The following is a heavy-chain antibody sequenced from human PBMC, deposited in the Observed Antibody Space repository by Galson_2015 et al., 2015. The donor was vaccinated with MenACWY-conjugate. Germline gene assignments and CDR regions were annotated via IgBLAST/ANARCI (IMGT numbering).Heavy chain of an antibody. D-gene: IGHD4-23*01. V-gene: IGHV3-7*03. Sequence: SLRLSCAASGLRFSSQWLSWVRQAPGKGPECVASINEDGSDKSYMDSVKGRFTISRDNAQNSLSLQMNSLSVEDTAVYYCARGGKWGHGTLVTVSS. CDR2: INEDGSDK. CDR1: GLRFSSQW. CDR3: ARGGK. J-gene: IGHJ4*01.